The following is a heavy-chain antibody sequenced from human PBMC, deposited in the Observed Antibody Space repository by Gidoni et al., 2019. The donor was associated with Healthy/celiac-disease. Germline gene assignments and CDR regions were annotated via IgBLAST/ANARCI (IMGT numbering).Heavy chain of an antibody. D-gene: IGHD4-17*01. CDR2: IYYSGST. V-gene: IGHV4-59*08. CDR3: ARLTTVTTFWFDP. CDR1: GGSISSYY. Sequence: QVQLQESGPGLVKPSETLSLTCNVSGGSISSYYWSWIRQPPGKGLEWIGYIYYSGSTNYNPSLKSRVTISVDTSKNQFSLKLSSVTAADTAVYYCARLTTVTTFWFDPWGQGTLVTVSS. J-gene: IGHJ5*02.